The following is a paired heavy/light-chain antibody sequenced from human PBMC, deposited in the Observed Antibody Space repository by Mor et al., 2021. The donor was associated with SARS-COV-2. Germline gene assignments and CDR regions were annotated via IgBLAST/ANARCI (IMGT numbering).Light chain of an antibody. J-gene: IGKJ2*01. Sequence: DIQMTQSPSSVSASVGDRVTITCRASQGISSWLAWYQQKPGKAPNLLIYTASTLQSGVPSRFSGSGSGTDFTLTISSLQPEDFATYYCQQANSFPYTFGQGTKLEIK. CDR2: TAS. CDR1: QGISSW. V-gene: IGKV1D-12*01. CDR3: QQANSFPYT.
Heavy chain of an antibody. CDR1: GFTFSSYG. D-gene: IGHD2-2*03. Sequence: QVQLVEWGGGVVQPGRSLRLSCAASGFTFSSYGMHWVRQAPGKGLEWVADIWNDGKIKYYADSVKGRFIISRDNSENMLYLQMNSLRVEDTAVYHCARGNHGYPWRWFDPWGQGTLVTVSS. CDR3: ARGNHGYPWRWFDP. J-gene: IGHJ5*02. V-gene: IGHV3-33*01. CDR2: IWNDGKIK.